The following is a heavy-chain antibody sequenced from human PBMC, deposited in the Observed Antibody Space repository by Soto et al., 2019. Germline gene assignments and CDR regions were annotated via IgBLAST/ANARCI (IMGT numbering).Heavy chain of an antibody. CDR1: GGSISSGGYY. CDR3: ARGVGHGDYRGGCWFDP. J-gene: IGHJ5*02. D-gene: IGHD4-17*01. CDR2: IYYSGST. V-gene: IGHV4-31*03. Sequence: QVQLQESGPGLVRPSQTLSLTCTVSGGSISSGGYYWSWIRQHPGKGLEWIGYIYYSGSTYYNPSLTSRVTRSVDTSQDQFSLKLCSVTAADTAVYYCARGVGHGDYRGGCWFDPWGQGTLVTVSS.